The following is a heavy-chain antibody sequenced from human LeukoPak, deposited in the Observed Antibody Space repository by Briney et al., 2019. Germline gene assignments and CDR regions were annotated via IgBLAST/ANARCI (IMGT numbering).Heavy chain of an antibody. J-gene: IGHJ4*02. CDR1: GGSISSSSYY. D-gene: IGHD5-24*01. CDR3: ARHSPVISYKYYFDY. Sequence: SETLSLTCTVSGGSISSSSYYWGWIRQPPGKGLEWIGSIYYSGSTYYNPSLKSRVTISVDTSKNQFSLKLSSVTAADTAVYYCARHSPVISYKYYFDYWGQGTLVTVSS. CDR2: IYYSGST. V-gene: IGHV4-39*01.